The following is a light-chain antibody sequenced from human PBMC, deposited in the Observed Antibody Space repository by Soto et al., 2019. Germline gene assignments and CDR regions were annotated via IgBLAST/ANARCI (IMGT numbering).Light chain of an antibody. V-gene: IGKV3-15*01. CDR2: GTS. CDR1: QSVSDN. CDR3: QQYKNWPPWT. Sequence: EIVMTQSPAALSVSPGERATLSCRASQSVSDNLAWYQQKPGQAPRLLIFGTSTRATGIPARFSGSGSGIEFTLTISSLQSEDFAVYYCQQYKNWPPWTFGQGTKVEIK. J-gene: IGKJ1*01.